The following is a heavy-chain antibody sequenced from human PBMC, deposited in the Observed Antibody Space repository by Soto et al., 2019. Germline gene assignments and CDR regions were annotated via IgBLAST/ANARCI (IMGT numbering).Heavy chain of an antibody. V-gene: IGHV1-18*01. CDR2: ISAYNGNT. CDR1: GYTFTSYG. Sequence: GASVKVSCKASGYTFTSYGISWVRQATGQGLEWMGWISAYNGNTNYAQKLQGRVTMTTDTSTSIAYMELRSLRSDDTAVYYCARLYDFWSGYYDFDYWGQGTLVTVSS. J-gene: IGHJ4*02. CDR3: ARLYDFWSGYYDFDY. D-gene: IGHD3-3*01.